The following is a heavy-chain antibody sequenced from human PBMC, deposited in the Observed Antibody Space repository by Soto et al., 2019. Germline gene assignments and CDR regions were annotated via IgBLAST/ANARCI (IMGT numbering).Heavy chain of an antibody. CDR2: TYYRSKWYY. D-gene: IGHD4-17*01. J-gene: IGHJ4*02. Sequence: SQTLSLTCDISGDSVSSDSAAWSWIRQSPSRGLEWLGRTYYRSKWYYSYAVSLKSRMTINPDTSKNQFSLQLNSVTPDDTAVYYCVRGSTVTTGFDYWGQGTLVTVSS. CDR3: VRGSTVTTGFDY. CDR1: GDSVSSDSAA. V-gene: IGHV6-1*01.